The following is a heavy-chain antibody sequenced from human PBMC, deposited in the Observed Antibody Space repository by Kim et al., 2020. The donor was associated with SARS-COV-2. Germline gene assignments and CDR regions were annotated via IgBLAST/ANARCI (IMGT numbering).Heavy chain of an antibody. V-gene: IGHV5-51*01. Sequence: RYCPSFQGQVTISADKSISTAYLQWSSLKASDTAMYYCARSGSYRKDFDYWGRGTLVTVSS. CDR3: ARSGSYRKDFDY. J-gene: IGHJ4*02. D-gene: IGHD1-26*01.